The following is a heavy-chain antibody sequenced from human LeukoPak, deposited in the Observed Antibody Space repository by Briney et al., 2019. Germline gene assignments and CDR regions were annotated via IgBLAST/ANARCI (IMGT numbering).Heavy chain of an antibody. CDR2: MNPNSDNT. J-gene: IGHJ4*02. CDR3: ARARRSYYYDSSGYFDY. Sequence: ASVKVSCKASGYTFTSYDINWVRQATGQGLEWMGWMNPNSDNTGYAQKFQGRVTMTRDTSISTAYMELSRLRSDDTAVYYCARARRSYYYDSSGYFDYWGQGTLVTVSS. V-gene: IGHV1-8*01. D-gene: IGHD3-22*01. CDR1: GYTFTSYD.